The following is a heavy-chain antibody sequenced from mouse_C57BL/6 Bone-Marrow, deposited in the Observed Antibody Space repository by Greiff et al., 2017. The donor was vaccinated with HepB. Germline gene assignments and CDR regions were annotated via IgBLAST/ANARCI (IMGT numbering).Heavy chain of an antibody. V-gene: IGHV1-81*01. D-gene: IGHD2-3*01. CDR2: IYPRSGNT. Sequence: QVQLKESGAELARPGASVKLSCKASGYTFTSYGISWVKQRTGQGLEWIGEIYPRSGNTYYNEKFKGKATLTADKSSSTADMELRSLTSEDSAVYFCARSGGWLPPYFDVWGTGTTVTVSS. J-gene: IGHJ1*03. CDR3: ARSGGWLPPYFDV. CDR1: GYTFTSYG.